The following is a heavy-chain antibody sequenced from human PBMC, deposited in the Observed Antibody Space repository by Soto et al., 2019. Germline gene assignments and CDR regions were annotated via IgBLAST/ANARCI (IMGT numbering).Heavy chain of an antibody. CDR3: ARHETRHGDYDY. D-gene: IGHD4-17*01. J-gene: IGHJ4*02. V-gene: IGHV4-59*08. Sequence: QVQLQESGPGLVKPSETLSLTCTVSGGSISSYYWSWIRQPPGKGLEWIGYTHYNGSTNYNPSLKSRVTISVDTSKNQLYLKLSSVIAADTAVYYCARHETRHGDYDYWGQGTLVTVSS. CDR1: GGSISSYY. CDR2: THYNGST.